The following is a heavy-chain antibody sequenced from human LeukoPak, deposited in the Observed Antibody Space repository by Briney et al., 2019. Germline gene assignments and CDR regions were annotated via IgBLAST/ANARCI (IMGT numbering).Heavy chain of an antibody. CDR2: ISGSGGTT. J-gene: IGHJ4*02. V-gene: IGHV3-23*01. Sequence: GGSLRLSCAASGFTFSSSAMSWVRQAPGKGLEWVSAISGSGGTTYYADSVKGRFTISRDDSKNTLDLQINSLRAEDTAVYYCAKGVYRDSLGVVDYWGQGTLVTVSS. D-gene: IGHD4-17*01. CDR1: GFTFSSSA. CDR3: AKGVYRDSLGVVDY.